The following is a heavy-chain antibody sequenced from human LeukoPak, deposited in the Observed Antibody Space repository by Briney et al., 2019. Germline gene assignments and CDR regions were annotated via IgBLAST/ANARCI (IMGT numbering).Heavy chain of an antibody. Sequence: PSETLSLTCAVYGGSFSGYYWSWIRQPPGKGLEWIGEINHSGSTNYNPSLKSRVTISVDTSKNQFSLKLSSVTAADTAVYYCVRGAVTTYYFDYWGQGTLVTVSS. CDR1: GGSFSGYY. CDR2: INHSGST. V-gene: IGHV4-34*01. CDR3: VRGAVTTYYFDY. D-gene: IGHD4-17*01. J-gene: IGHJ4*02.